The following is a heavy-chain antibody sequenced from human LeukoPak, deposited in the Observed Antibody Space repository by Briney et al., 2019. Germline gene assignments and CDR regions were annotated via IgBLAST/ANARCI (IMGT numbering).Heavy chain of an antibody. CDR1: GFTFITYG. V-gene: IGHV3-53*04. CDR3: ARDSLAAAGTSV. CDR2: IYSGGST. D-gene: IGHD6-13*01. J-gene: IGHJ4*02. Sequence: GGSLRLSCAGSGFTFITYGMTWVRQAPGKGLEWVSVIYSGGSTYYADSVKGRFTISRHNSKNTLYLQMNSLRAEDTAVYYCARDSLAAAGTSVWGQGTLVTVSS.